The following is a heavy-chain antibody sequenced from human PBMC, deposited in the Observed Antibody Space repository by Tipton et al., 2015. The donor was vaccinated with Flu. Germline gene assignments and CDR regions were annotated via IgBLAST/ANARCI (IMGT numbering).Heavy chain of an antibody. D-gene: IGHD5-12*01. J-gene: IGHJ3*02. CDR3: ARGRRVGGYVSRSAFDI. CDR1: GGSFSGYY. CDR2: INHSGST. V-gene: IGHV4-34*01. Sequence: AGLVKPSETLSLTCAVYGGSFSGYYWSWIRQPPGKGLEWIGEINHSGSTNYNPSLKSRVTISVDTSKNQFSLKLSSVTAADTAVYYCARGRRVGGYVSRSAFDIWGQGTMVTVSS.